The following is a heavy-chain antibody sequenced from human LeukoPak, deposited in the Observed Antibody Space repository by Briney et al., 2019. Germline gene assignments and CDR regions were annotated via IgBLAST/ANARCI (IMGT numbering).Heavy chain of an antibody. J-gene: IGHJ5*02. CDR1: GGSIRSYY. Sequence: SETLSLTCTVSGGSIRSYYWSWIRQPPGKGLEWIGYIYYSGSTNYKPSLKSRVTISVDTSKNQFSLKLSSVTAADTAVYYCARDSPFDPWGQGTLVTVSS. CDR2: IYYSGST. V-gene: IGHV4-59*01. CDR3: ARDSPFDP.